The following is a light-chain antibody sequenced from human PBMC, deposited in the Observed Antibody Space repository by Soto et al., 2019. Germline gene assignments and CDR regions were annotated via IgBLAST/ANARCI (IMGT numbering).Light chain of an antibody. CDR3: QQYTNWPPFT. Sequence: EVVMTQSPATLSVSPGESATLSCRASQTVSSNLAWYQHKPGQAPRLLIYGASTRATGIPARFSGSGSGTDLNVTINNLQSEDSAVYFCQQYTNWPPFTSGPGTKVDIK. V-gene: IGKV3-15*01. CDR1: QTVSSN. J-gene: IGKJ3*01. CDR2: GAS.